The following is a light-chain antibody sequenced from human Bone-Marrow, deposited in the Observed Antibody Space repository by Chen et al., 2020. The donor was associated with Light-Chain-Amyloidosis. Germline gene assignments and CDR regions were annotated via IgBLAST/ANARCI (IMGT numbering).Light chain of an antibody. J-gene: IGKJ3*01. Sequence: DFVMTQSPLSLPVTPGEPASISCRSSQSLLHSNGYTYLDWYLQKPGQSPQLLIYLGSNRASGVPDRFSGSGSGTDFTLKISRVEAEDVGVYYCMQALQTPTFGPGTKVDIK. V-gene: IGKV2-28*01. CDR3: MQALQTPT. CDR2: LGS. CDR1: QSLLHSNGYTY.